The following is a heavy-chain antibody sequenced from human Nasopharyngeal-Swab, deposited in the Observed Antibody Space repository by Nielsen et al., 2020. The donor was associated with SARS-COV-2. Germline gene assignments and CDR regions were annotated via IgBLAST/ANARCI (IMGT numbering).Heavy chain of an antibody. V-gene: IGHV3-49*01. J-gene: IGHJ3*02. Sequence: GGSLRLSCRTSGFTFGDYAMSWFRQAPGKGLEWVGFIRSKTYGGAPEYAASVKGRFTISRDGAESIAYQQMNSLETEDTGVYYCARSVGSFYGQGAFDIWGQGTMVTVSS. CDR1: GFTFGDYA. D-gene: IGHD1-26*01. CDR2: IRSKTYGGAP. CDR3: ARSVGSFYGQGAFDI.